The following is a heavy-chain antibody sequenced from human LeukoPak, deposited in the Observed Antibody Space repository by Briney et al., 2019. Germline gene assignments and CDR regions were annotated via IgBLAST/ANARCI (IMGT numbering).Heavy chain of an antibody. Sequence: SCKASGYTFTGYYMHWVRQAPGKGLEWVAIISYDGNDKYYTDSVKGRFTISRDKSKNTLYLQMSSLRAEDTAVYYCARDRDTAMGLWGQGTLVTVSS. V-gene: IGHV3-30-3*01. J-gene: IGHJ4*02. CDR3: ARDRDTAMGL. CDR2: ISYDGNDK. CDR1: GYTFTGYY. D-gene: IGHD5-18*01.